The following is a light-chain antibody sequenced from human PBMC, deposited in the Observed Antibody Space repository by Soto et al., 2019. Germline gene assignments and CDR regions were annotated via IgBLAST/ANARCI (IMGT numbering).Light chain of an antibody. CDR1: QTVSSNY. CDR2: GAS. J-gene: IGKJ5*01. V-gene: IGKV3-20*01. CDR3: QQYTGPPTT. Sequence: EIIVTQSPDTLSLSAGERATLSCRSSQTVSSNYLAWCQQRPGQAPRLLIYGASTRAAGIPDRFSGSGSGTDFTLTITRLEPEDSAVYFCQQYTGPPTTFGQGTRLEI.